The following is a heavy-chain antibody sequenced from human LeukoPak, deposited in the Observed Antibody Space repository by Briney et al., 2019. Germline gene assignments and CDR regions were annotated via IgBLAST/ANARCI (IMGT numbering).Heavy chain of an antibody. CDR2: IRYRGST. CDR1: GGSNY. CDR3: ARNDPFDY. Sequence: LETLSLTCTVSGGSNYWGWIRQPPGKGLEWIGSIRYRGSTYYNPSLKSRVTVSIDSSKNQFSLKLSSVTAADTAVYYCARNDPFDYWGQGTLVTVSS. V-gene: IGHV4-39*01. J-gene: IGHJ4*02. D-gene: IGHD1-1*01.